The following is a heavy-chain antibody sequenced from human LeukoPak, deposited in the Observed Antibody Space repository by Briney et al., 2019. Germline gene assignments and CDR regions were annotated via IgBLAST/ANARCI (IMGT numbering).Heavy chain of an antibody. D-gene: IGHD6-19*01. CDR1: GGSISSYY. CDR2: IYYSGST. V-gene: IGHV4-59*01. J-gene: IGHJ6*03. Sequence: SETLSLTCTVSGGSISSYYWSWIRQPPGKGLEWIGCIYYSGSTNYNPSLKSRVTISVDTSKNQFSLKLSSVTAADTAVYYCARVGIAVAGNYYYYMDVWGKGTTVTVSS. CDR3: ARVGIAVAGNYYYYMDV.